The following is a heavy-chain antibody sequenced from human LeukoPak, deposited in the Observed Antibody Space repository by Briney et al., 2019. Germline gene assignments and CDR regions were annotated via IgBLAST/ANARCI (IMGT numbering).Heavy chain of an antibody. Sequence: GGSLRLSCAASGYIFSSYWMSWVRRAPGKGLEWVANIKQDGSEKDYVDSVKGRFTISRDNAQSSLYLQMNRLRAEDTAVYYCARDNRDVTDAFDIWGQGTLVTVSS. J-gene: IGHJ3*02. CDR1: GYIFSSYW. V-gene: IGHV3-7*04. D-gene: IGHD3-10*01. CDR3: ARDNRDVTDAFDI. CDR2: IKQDGSEK.